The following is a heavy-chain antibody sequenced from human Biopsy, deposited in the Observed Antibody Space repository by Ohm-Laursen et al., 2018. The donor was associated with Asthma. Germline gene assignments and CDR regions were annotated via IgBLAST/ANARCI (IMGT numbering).Heavy chain of an antibody. J-gene: IGHJ6*02. CDR3: ARERAGVLGSYNGMDV. Sequence: SLRLSCAASGFSFSSYGMHWVRQAPGKGLEWVAVVTYDGISQYYAESVKGRFTISRDNSRNTLNLQMNSVRPDDTAVYFCARERAGVLGSYNGMDVWGPETTVSVSS. CDR2: VTYDGISQ. CDR1: GFSFSSYG. V-gene: IGHV3-30*03. D-gene: IGHD2-8*01.